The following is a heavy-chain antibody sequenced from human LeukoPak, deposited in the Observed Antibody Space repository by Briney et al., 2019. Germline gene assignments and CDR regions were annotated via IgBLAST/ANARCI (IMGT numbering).Heavy chain of an antibody. CDR3: TTNDAFDI. J-gene: IGHJ3*02. CDR2: IKTKTGGGTT. V-gene: IGHV3-15*01. CDR1: GFTFSNAW. Sequence: GESLTLSCAPSGFTFSNAWMNWVRQAQGKGLEWVGRIKTKTGGGTTDYAAPVKGRFTISRDDSENTLFLQMNILKTEDTAVYYCTTNDAFDIWGQGTMVTVSS.